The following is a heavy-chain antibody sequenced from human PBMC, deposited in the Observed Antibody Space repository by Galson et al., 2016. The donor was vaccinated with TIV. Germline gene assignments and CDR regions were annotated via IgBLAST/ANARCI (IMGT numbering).Heavy chain of an antibody. J-gene: IGHJ2*01. D-gene: IGHD3-16*01. CDR2: IWYDGSYK. V-gene: IGHV3-33*01. CDR3: ARARFTRYWYFDV. CDR1: GFTFRSYD. Sequence: SLRLSCAASGFTFRSYDIHWVRQAPGKGLEWVAVIWYDGSYKYYGDSVRDRFTISRDNSKNALYLQMDSLRAEDTAIYYCARARFTRYWYFDVWGRGALVSVSS.